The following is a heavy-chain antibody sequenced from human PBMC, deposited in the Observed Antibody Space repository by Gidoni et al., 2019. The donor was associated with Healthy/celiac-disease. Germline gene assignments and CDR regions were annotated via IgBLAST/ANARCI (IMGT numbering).Heavy chain of an antibody. J-gene: IGHJ4*02. CDR3: ARFGGYGSGSYYDY. CDR1: GFTFSSYD. V-gene: IGHV3-13*04. Sequence: EVQLVESGGGLVQPGGSLRLSCAASGFTFSSYDMHWVRQATGKGLEWVSAIGTAGDTYYPGSVKGRFTISRENAKNSLYLQMNSLRAGDTAVYYCARFGGYGSGSYYDYWGQGTLVTVSS. D-gene: IGHD3-10*01. CDR2: IGTAGDT.